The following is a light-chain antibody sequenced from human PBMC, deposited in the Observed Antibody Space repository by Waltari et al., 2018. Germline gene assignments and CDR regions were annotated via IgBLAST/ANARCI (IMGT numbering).Light chain of an antibody. CDR1: RRYVGLSNL. CDR2: EVS. V-gene: IGLV2-14*01. Sequence: QSALTQPASVSGSPGQAIALPRPGHRRYVGLSNLFSLYHPPPGKTPTPTTLQRWYQQNPGKAPKLMFYEVSNRLSGVSNRFSGSKSGITASLIISGLQAEDEADYYCCSYTTSSVSSYVFGTGTKVTVL. J-gene: IGLJ1*01. CDR3: CSYTTSSVSSYV.